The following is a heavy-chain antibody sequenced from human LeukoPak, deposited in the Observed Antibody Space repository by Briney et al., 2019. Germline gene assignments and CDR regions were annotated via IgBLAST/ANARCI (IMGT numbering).Heavy chain of an antibody. CDR1: GGSISISNYY. Sequence: PSETLSLTCTVSGGSISISNYYWGWLRQPPGKGLEWIGSFYYSGSTYYNPSLKSRVTISVDTSKSQFSLKLSSVTAADTAVYYCARKQWVMYYFDSWGRELWSPSPQ. CDR3: ARKQWVMYYFDS. J-gene: IGHJ4*02. D-gene: IGHD6-19*01. CDR2: FYYSGST. V-gene: IGHV4-39*01.